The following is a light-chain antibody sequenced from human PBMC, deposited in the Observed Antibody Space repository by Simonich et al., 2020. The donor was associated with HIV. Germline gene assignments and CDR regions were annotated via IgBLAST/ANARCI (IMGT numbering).Light chain of an antibody. CDR1: QSVSSN. Sequence: EIVMTQSPATLSVSPGERATLSCRASQSVSSNLAWYQQKPGQAPRLLIYGASSRATGIPDRFSGSGSGTDFTLTISRLEPEDFAVYYCQQYVSSPVTFGPGTTVDIK. CDR3: QQYVSSPVT. V-gene: IGKV3-20*01. J-gene: IGKJ3*01. CDR2: GAS.